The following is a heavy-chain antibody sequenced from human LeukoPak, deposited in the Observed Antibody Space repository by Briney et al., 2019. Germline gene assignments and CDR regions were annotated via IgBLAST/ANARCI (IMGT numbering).Heavy chain of an antibody. CDR1: GFSLSSTGAG. CDR3: AHFKLTIFDS. V-gene: IGHV2-5*02. CDR2: IYWDDDK. D-gene: IGHD3-3*01. Sequence: SGPYAGEPTETLTLTCTFSGFSLSSTGAGVGWIRQPPGKALEWLALIYWDDDKRYSPSLKSKLSIIKDTSKNQVVLTMTNVDPVVTATYYCAHFKLTIFDSWGQGNLVTVSS. J-gene: IGHJ4*02.